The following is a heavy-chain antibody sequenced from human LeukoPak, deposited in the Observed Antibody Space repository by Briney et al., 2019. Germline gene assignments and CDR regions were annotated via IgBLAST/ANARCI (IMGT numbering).Heavy chain of an antibody. V-gene: IGHV4-59*01. J-gene: IGHJ5*02. CDR1: GGSISSYY. CDR2: IYYSGST. Sequence: PSETLSLTCTVSGGSISSYYWSWIRQPPGKGLEWIGYIYYSGSTNYNPSLKSRVTISVDTSKNQFPLKLSSVTAADTAVYYCARRVEYSGYEGWFDPWGQGTLVTVSS. CDR3: ARRVEYSGYEGWFDP. D-gene: IGHD5-12*01.